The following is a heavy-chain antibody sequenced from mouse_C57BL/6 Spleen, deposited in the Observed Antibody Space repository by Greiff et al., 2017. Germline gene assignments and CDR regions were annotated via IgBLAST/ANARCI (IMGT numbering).Heavy chain of an antibody. CDR3: ARGDYYYGSSYGYFDV. Sequence: VQLVESGAELMKPGASVKLSCKATGYTFTGYWIEWVKQRPGHGLEWIGEILPGSGSTNYNEKFKGKATFTADTSSNTAYMQLSSLTTEDSAIYYCARGDYYYGSSYGYFDVWGTGTTVTVSS. J-gene: IGHJ1*03. V-gene: IGHV1-9*01. CDR2: ILPGSGST. D-gene: IGHD1-1*01. CDR1: GYTFTGYW.